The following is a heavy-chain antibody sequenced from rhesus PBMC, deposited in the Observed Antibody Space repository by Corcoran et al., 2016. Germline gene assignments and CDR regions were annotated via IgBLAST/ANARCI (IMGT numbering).Heavy chain of an antibody. Sequence: QLQLQESGPGLVKPAETLSVTCAVSGGYISSTYWSLIRQPPGKGLEWIGRIYGSARSTNANPSLKSRVTSSPDTSKNQFSLKLSAGTAADTAVYYCASNQAHLAFDYWGQGVLVTVSS. J-gene: IGHJ4*01. CDR1: GGYISSTY. D-gene: IGHD3-40*01. V-gene: IGHV4-173*01. CDR2: IYGSARST. CDR3: ASNQAHLAFDY.